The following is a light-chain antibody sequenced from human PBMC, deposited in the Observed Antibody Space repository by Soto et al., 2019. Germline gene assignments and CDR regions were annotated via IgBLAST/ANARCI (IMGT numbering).Light chain of an antibody. CDR1: SGHRGYI. CDR2: LEGSGSY. J-gene: IGLJ3*02. CDR3: ETWDSSTQGV. Sequence: QLVLTQSSSASASLGSSVKLTCTLSSGHRGYIIAWHQQQPGKAPRYLMKLEGSGSYNIGSGVPDRFSGSSSGADRYLTISNLQSDDEADYYCETWDSSTQGVFGGGTKLTVL. V-gene: IGLV4-60*03.